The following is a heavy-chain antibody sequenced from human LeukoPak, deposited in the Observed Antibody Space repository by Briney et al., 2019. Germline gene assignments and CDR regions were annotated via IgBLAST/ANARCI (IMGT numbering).Heavy chain of an antibody. CDR1: GYTFTSYH. Sequence: GASVKVSCKASGYTFTSYHIHWVRQAPGQGLEYMGLIFPTGGTTSYTQKFQGRLTLTRDTSTNTVYMELGSLTSEDTAVYFCARALRLLWFGELFIPPRVPYYMDVWGKGTTVTISS. CDR3: ARALRLLWFGELFIPPRVPYYMDV. D-gene: IGHD3-10*01. V-gene: IGHV1-46*01. J-gene: IGHJ6*03. CDR2: IFPTGGTT.